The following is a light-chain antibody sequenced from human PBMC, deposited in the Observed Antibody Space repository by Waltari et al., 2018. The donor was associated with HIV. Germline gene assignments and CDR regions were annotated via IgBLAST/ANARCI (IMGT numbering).Light chain of an antibody. CDR1: SSNIGAGYD. V-gene: IGLV1-40*03. CDR2: GPS. Sequence: QSVLTQPPSVSGAPGQRVTISCTGSSSNIGAGYDVHWYQHFPGRAPTLIIYGPSTRAPATPGRFAGSRSGASASLSITGLRAEDEADYYCQSYDSSLSVVFGGGTTLTVL. CDR3: QSYDSSLSVV. J-gene: IGLJ2*01.